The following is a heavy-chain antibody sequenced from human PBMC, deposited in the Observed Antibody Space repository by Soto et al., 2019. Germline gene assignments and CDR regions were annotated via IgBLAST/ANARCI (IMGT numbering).Heavy chain of an antibody. D-gene: IGHD6-13*01. Sequence: EVQLLESGGGLVQPGGSLRLSCAASGFTFSSYAMSWVRQAPGKGLEWVSTISGSGGSTFYADSVKGRFTISRDNSNNALYLQMNSLSAGDTAVCYCPKGILVKPPGTRAFDIWGQGTMVIVSS. CDR3: PKGILVKPPGTRAFDI. CDR1: GFTFSSYA. V-gene: IGHV3-23*01. J-gene: IGHJ3*02. CDR2: ISGSGGST.